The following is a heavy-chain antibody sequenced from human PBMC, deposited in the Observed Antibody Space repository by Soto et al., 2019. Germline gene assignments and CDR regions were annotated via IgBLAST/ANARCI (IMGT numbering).Heavy chain of an antibody. V-gene: IGHV3-48*03. Sequence: GGSLRLSCAASGFTFSSYEMNWVRQAPGKGLEWVSYISSSGSTIYYADSVKGRFTISRDNAKNSLYLQMNSLRAEDTAVYYCASKGYSGYDNWFDPWGQGTMVTVSS. CDR2: ISSSGSTI. J-gene: IGHJ5*02. D-gene: IGHD5-12*01. CDR3: ASKGYSGYDNWFDP. CDR1: GFTFSSYE.